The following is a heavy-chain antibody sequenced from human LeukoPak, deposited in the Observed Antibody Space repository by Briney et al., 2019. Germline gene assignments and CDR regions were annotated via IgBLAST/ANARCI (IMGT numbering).Heavy chain of an antibody. D-gene: IGHD3-10*01. Sequence: GESLKISCKGSGYSFTTYCIGWVRQMPGKGLEWMGIIYPGDSDTRYSPSFQGQVTISADKSISTAYLQWSSLKASDTAMYYCASPYGSGSKYPYYFDFWGQGTLVTVSS. CDR1: GYSFTTYC. CDR2: IYPGDSDT. CDR3: ASPYGSGSKYPYYFDF. J-gene: IGHJ4*02. V-gene: IGHV5-51*01.